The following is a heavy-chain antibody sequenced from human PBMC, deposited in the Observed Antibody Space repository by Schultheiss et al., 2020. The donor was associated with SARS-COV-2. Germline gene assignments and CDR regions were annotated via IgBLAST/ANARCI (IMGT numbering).Heavy chain of an antibody. CDR2: IYHSGST. V-gene: IGHV4-30-2*01. D-gene: IGHD5-24*01. Sequence: SETLSLTCAVSGGSISSGGYSWSWIRQPPGKGLEWIGYIYHSGSTNYNPSLKSRVTMSVDTSKNQFSLKLSSVTAADTAVYYCARALRATHSDWYFDLWGRGTLVTVSS. CDR1: GGSISSGGYS. CDR3: ARALRATHSDWYFDL. J-gene: IGHJ2*01.